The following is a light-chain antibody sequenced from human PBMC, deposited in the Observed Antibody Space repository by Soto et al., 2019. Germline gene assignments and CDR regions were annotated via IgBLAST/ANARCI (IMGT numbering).Light chain of an antibody. CDR2: DTS. V-gene: IGKV3-11*01. CDR3: QQRSNWPWT. J-gene: IGKJ4*01. Sequence: EIALTQSPATLSLSPGERATLSCRASRSVSSYLAWYQQKPGQAPRLLIYDTSNRATGIPARFSGSGSGTDFTLTISSLESEDFAVYYCQQRSNWPWTFGGGTKVEIK. CDR1: RSVSSY.